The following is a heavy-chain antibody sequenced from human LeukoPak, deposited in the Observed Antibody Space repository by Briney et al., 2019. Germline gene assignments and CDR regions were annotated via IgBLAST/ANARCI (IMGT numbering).Heavy chain of an antibody. CDR3: ARDIVVVVADRDYYGMDV. CDR2: IIPIFGTA. D-gene: IGHD2-15*01. V-gene: IGHV1-69*01. J-gene: IGHJ6*02. Sequence: SVEVSCKASGGTFSSYAISWVRQAPGQGLEWMGGIIPIFGTANYAQKFQGRVTITADESTSTAYMELSSLRSEDTAVYYCARDIVVVVADRDYYGMDVWGQGTTVTVSS. CDR1: GGTFSSYA.